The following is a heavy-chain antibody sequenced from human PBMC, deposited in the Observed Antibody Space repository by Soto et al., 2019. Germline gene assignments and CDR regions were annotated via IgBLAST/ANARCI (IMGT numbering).Heavy chain of an antibody. J-gene: IGHJ3*02. CDR2: ILHSGST. Sequence: TSETLSLTCTVSGGSISSSSYYWGWIRQSPGKGLEWIGSILHSGSTNYNPSLKSRVTLSMEKSKNQFSLKLSSVTAADTAVYYCATVAYCSGGRCRYAFDIWGQGTMVTVSS. CDR1: GGSISSSSYY. D-gene: IGHD2-15*01. CDR3: ATVAYCSGGRCRYAFDI. V-gene: IGHV4-39*07.